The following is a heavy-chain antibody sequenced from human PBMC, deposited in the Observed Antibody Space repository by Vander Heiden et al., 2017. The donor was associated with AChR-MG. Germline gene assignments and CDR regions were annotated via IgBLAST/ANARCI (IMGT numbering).Heavy chain of an antibody. CDR2: IIPIFGTA. CDR1: GGTFSSYA. V-gene: IGHV1-69*01. CDR3: ASSGLLYSCSAALYYFDY. Sequence: QVQLVQSGAEVKKPGSSVKVSCKASGGTFSSYAISWVRQAPGQGLEWMGGIIPIFGTANYAQKFQGRVTITADESTSTAYMELSSLRSEETAVYYCASSGLLYSCSAALYYFDYWGQGTLVTVSS. J-gene: IGHJ4*02. D-gene: IGHD6-6*01.